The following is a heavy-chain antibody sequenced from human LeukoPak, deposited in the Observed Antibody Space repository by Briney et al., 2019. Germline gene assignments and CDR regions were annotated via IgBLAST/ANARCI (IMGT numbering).Heavy chain of an antibody. J-gene: IGHJ3*02. CDR3: ARHPGVLKDPFDI. V-gene: IGHV3-48*02. D-gene: IGHD4/OR15-4a*01. Sequence: GGSLRLSCAASGFTFSSCSMNWVRQAPGKGLEWVSYISSSSSTIYYADSVKGRFTISRDNAKNSLYLQMNSLRDEDTAVFYCARHPGVLKDPFDIWGQGTMVTVSS. CDR2: ISSSSSTI. CDR1: GFTFSSCS.